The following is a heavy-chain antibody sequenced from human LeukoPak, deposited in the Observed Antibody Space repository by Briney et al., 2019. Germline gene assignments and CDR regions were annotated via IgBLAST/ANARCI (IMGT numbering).Heavy chain of an antibody. V-gene: IGHV1-24*01. CDR2: FDPEDGET. CDR1: GYSLTELS. D-gene: IGHD3-9*01. CDR3: ATVILTGYYKSEGFDP. Sequence: ASVKVSCKVSGYSLTELSMHWVRQAPGKGLEWMGGFDPEDGETIYAQKFQGRVTMTEDTSTDTAHMELSSLRSEDTAVYYCATVILTGYYKSEGFDPWGQGTLVTVSS. J-gene: IGHJ5*02.